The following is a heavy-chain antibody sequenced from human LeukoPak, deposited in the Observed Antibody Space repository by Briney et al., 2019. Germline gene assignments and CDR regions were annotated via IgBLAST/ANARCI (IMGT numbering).Heavy chain of an antibody. V-gene: IGHV4-59*01. CDR3: AVGSGTQGVVYFDY. CDR1: GGSISSYY. Sequence: PSETLSLTCTVSGGSISSYYWSWIRQPPGKGLEWIGYIYYSGSTNYNPSLKSRVTISVDTSKNQFSLKLSSVTAADTAVYYCAVGSGTQGVVYFDYWGQGTLVTVSS. D-gene: IGHD3-10*01. J-gene: IGHJ4*02. CDR2: IYYSGST.